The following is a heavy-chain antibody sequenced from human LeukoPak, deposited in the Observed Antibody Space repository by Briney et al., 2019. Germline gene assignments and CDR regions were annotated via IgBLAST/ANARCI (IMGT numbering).Heavy chain of an antibody. Sequence: GGSLRLSCAASGFTFSSYSMNWVRRAPGKGLEWVSSISRNSSHMYYADYADSVKGRFTISRDNAKNSLYLQMNSLRAEDTAVYYCAGGITAADPFDYWGQGTLVTVSS. J-gene: IGHJ4*02. V-gene: IGHV3-21*01. CDR3: AGGITAADPFDY. D-gene: IGHD6-13*01. CDR1: GFTFSSYS. CDR2: ISRNSSHMYYA.